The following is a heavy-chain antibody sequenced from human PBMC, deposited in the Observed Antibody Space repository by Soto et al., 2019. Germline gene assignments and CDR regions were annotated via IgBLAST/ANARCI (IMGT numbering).Heavy chain of an antibody. Sequence: QVQLVQSGAEVKKPGASVKVSCKASGYTFTSYDINWVRQATGQGLEWMGWMNPNSGNTDYAQKFQGRVTMTRNTSISTAYIELISLRSEDTAVYYCAREAAALGNDYWGHRTLVTVSS. V-gene: IGHV1-8*01. CDR1: GYTFTSYD. J-gene: IGHJ4*01. CDR3: AREAAALGNDY. D-gene: IGHD2-2*01. CDR2: MNPNSGNT.